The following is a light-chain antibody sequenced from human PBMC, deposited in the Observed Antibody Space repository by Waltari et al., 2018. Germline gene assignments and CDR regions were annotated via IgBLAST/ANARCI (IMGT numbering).Light chain of an antibody. Sequence: EIVMTQSPATLSVSPGERVTLSCRASQSVSSNLAWYQQKRGQAPRLLIYGASTSVTGIPARFSGSGSGTEFTLTISSLQSEDFAVYFCQQYDSWLLYTFGQGTNLEIK. V-gene: IGKV3-15*01. CDR2: GAS. J-gene: IGKJ2*01. CDR1: QSVSSN. CDR3: QQYDSWLLYT.